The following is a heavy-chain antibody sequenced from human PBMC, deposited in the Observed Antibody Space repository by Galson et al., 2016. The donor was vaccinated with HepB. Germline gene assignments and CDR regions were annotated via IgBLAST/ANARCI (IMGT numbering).Heavy chain of an antibody. CDR2: IYSNGST. CDR3: ASSPPDYYEAIPYPPPYGFFDY. D-gene: IGHD3-22*01. Sequence: SETLSLTCSVTGGPISSSSYSWGWIRQPPGKGLEWIGTIYSNGSTSYNPSLKSRVTISVATSKTQFSLKLRSMTAADTAVFYCASSPPDYYEAIPYPPPYGFFDYWGQGTLVTVSS. J-gene: IGHJ4*02. V-gene: IGHV4-39*01. CDR1: GGPISSSSYS.